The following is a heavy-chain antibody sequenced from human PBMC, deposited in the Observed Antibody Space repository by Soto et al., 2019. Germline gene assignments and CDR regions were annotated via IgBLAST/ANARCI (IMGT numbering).Heavy chain of an antibody. CDR3: AREGRGKKAGYNGLVSLGY. J-gene: IGHJ4*02. V-gene: IGHV1-69*06. D-gene: IGHD2-2*02. CDR1: GSRFSNYV. CDR2: IIPIFNST. Sequence: QVQLGQSGAEVKTPGPSLKVSCTVSGSRFSNYVVSWVRQAPGHGLEWLGRIIPIFNSTQYAQKFQGRFTITADKSTNTASLELSSLRSDDTAVYYCAREGRGKKAGYNGLVSLGYWGQGTLVTVSS.